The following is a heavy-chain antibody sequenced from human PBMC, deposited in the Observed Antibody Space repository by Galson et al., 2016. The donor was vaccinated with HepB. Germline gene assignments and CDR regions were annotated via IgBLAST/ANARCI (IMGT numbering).Heavy chain of an antibody. CDR2: ISSSGDRT. CDR3: ARDFDF. CDR1: GFTFSSYS. V-gene: IGHV3-23*02. J-gene: IGHJ3*01. Sequence: SLRLSCAASGFTFSSYSMIWVRQAPGKGLEWVSEISSSGDRTYYRDSVKGRFIVSRDNSKNTLFLQMNGLRAEDTAIYYCARDFDFWGQGITVIVSS.